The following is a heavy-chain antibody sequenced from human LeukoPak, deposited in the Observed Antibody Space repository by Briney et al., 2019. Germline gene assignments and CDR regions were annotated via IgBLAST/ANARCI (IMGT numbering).Heavy chain of an antibody. J-gene: IGHJ4*02. CDR1: GFMFHDYA. Sequence: GGSLRLSCAAPGFMFHDYAIHWVRQAPGKGLEWVSSISSSSSYIYYADSVKGRFTISRDNAKNSLYLQMNSLRAEDTAVYYCARGYSYGFDYWGQGTLVTVSS. V-gene: IGHV3-21*01. CDR2: ISSSSSYI. D-gene: IGHD5-18*01. CDR3: ARGYSYGFDY.